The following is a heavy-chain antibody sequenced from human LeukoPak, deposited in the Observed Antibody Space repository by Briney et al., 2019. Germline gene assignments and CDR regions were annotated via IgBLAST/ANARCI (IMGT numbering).Heavy chain of an antibody. Sequence: GGSLRLSCAASGFTLSSYAMSWVRQAPGKGLEGVSAISDSGGSAYYADSVKGRFTISRDNSKNTLYLQMNSLRAEDTAVYYCATSPGAAAGSSGLDYWGQGTLVTVSS. D-gene: IGHD6-13*01. CDR3: ATSPGAAAGSSGLDY. V-gene: IGHV3-23*01. CDR2: ISDSGGSA. CDR1: GFTLSSYA. J-gene: IGHJ4*02.